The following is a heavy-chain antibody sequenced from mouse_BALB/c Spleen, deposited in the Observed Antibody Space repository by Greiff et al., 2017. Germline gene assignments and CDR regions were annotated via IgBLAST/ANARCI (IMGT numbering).Heavy chain of an antibody. Sequence: VQLKESGPGLVAPSQSLSITCTVSGFSLTSYGVHWVRQPPGKGLEWLGVIWAGGSTNYNSALMSRLSISKDNSKSQVFLKMNSLQTDDTAMYYCARDYYGSSPWYFDVWGAGTTVTVSS. J-gene: IGHJ1*01. CDR3: ARDYYGSSPWYFDV. CDR2: IWAGGST. CDR1: GFSLTSYG. V-gene: IGHV2-9*02. D-gene: IGHD1-1*01.